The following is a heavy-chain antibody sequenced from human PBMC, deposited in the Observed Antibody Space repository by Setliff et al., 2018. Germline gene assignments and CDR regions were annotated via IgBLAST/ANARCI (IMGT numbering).Heavy chain of an antibody. Sequence: SVKVSCKASGGFSTHAISWVRQVPGQGLEWMGGIIPILGTTDYAQNFQGRVTITTDESTSSAYLEMSNLRSEDTAVYYCASALIRRVAVAGKSQFDYWGHGTLVTVSS. J-gene: IGHJ4*01. D-gene: IGHD6-19*01. CDR3: ASALIRRVAVAGKSQFDY. V-gene: IGHV1-69*05. CDR1: GGFSTHA. CDR2: IIPILGTT.